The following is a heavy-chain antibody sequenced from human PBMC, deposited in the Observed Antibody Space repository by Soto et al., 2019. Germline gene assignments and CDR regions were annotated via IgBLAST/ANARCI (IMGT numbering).Heavy chain of an antibody. D-gene: IGHD1-7*01. CDR3: ARVGSGTTLEYYFDY. J-gene: IGHJ4*02. CDR2: INPNSGGT. V-gene: IGHV1-2*04. Sequence: ASVKVSCKASGYTFTGYYMHWVRQAPGQGLEWMGWINPNSGGTNYAQKFQGWVTMTRDTSISTAYMELSRLRSDDTAVYYCARVGSGTTLEYYFDYWGQGTLVTVSS. CDR1: GYTFTGYY.